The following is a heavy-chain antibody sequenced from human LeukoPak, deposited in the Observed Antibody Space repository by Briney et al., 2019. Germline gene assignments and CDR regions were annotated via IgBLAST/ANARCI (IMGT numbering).Heavy chain of an antibody. D-gene: IGHD1-7*01. CDR3: ATGTRITGTTTGGFDY. J-gene: IGHJ4*02. CDR2: FDPEDGET. Sequence: ASVTVSFTASGGTFSIYAISWVRQAPGKGHGWMGGFDPEDGETIYAQKFQGRVTMTEDTSTDTAYMELSSLRSEGTAVYYCATGTRITGTTTGGFDYWGQGTLVTVST. V-gene: IGHV1-24*01. CDR1: GGTFSIYA.